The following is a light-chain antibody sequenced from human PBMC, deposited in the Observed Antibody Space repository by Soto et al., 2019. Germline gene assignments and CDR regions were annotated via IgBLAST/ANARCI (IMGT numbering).Light chain of an antibody. V-gene: IGKV3D-15*01. CDR2: GAS. Sequence: ETMMTQSPATLSVSPGERATISCRASQSVSTNLAWYQQKPGQPPRLLIYGASARATGIPARFSGSWSGTEFTLTISSPQSEDFAMYYCQQYNSWPPGITFGGGTKVEIK. CDR1: QSVSTN. CDR3: QQYNSWPPGIT. J-gene: IGKJ4*01.